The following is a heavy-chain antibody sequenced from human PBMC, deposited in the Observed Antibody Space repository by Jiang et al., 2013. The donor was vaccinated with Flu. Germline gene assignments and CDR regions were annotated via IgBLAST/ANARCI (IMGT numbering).Heavy chain of an antibody. CDR2: IWYDGSNK. CDR3: ARGSVVAATFDP. CDR1: GFTFSSYG. D-gene: IGHD2-15*01. J-gene: IGHJ5*02. V-gene: IGHV3-33*01. Sequence: VQLLESGGGVVQPGRSLRPSCAASGFTFSSYGMHWVRQAPGKGLEWVAVIWYDGSNKYYADSVKGRFTISRDNSKNTLYLQMNSLRAEDTAVYYCARGSVVAATFDPWGQGTLVTVSS.